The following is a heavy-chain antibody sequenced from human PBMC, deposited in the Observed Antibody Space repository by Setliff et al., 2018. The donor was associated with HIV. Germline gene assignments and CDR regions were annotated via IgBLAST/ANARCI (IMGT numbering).Heavy chain of an antibody. J-gene: IGHJ4*02. Sequence: ASVKVSCKASGDSFTTFSIHWVRQAPGQGLEWMGLLNPSGGSTSYAQKFQGRVTMTRDTSTSTAYMDLRSLRYEDTAVYYCAREAGLAWSGSPFFDYWGQGARVTVAS. V-gene: IGHV1-46*01. CDR2: LNPSGGST. CDR1: GDSFTTFS. D-gene: IGHD3-3*01. CDR3: AREAGLAWSGSPFFDY.